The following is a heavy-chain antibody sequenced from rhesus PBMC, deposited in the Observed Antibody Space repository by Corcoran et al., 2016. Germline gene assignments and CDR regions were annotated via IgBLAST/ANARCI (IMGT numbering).Heavy chain of an antibody. Sequence: EGQLVETGGGLVQPGGSMTLSCVAFGFTFSSFGMSWVRPAPGKGLEWVSAINSGGGSTYYADSVKGRFTISRDNSKNTLSLQMNSLRAEDTAVYYCAKDFYDEDVYGYYLGKYGLDSWGQGVVVTVSS. CDR3: AKDFYDEDVYGYYLGKYGLDS. CDR1: GFTFSSFG. V-gene: IGHV3S5*01. J-gene: IGHJ6*01. D-gene: IGHD3-9*01. CDR2: INSGGGST.